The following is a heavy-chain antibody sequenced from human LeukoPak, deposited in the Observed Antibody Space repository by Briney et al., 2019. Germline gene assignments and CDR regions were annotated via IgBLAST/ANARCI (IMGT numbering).Heavy chain of an antibody. J-gene: IGHJ4*02. CDR3: ARGASNLRYFDWLLPFDY. CDR2: ISYDGSNK. D-gene: IGHD3-9*01. Sequence: GGSLRLSCAASGFTFSSYAMHWVRQAPGKGLEWVAVISYDGSNKYYADSVKGRFTISRDNSKNTLYLQMNSLRAEDTAVYYCARGASNLRYFDWLLPFDYWGQGTLVTVSS. CDR1: GFTFSSYA. V-gene: IGHV3-30-3*01.